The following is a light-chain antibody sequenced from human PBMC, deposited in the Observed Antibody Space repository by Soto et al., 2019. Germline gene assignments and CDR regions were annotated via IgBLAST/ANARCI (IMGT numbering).Light chain of an antibody. Sequence: DIQMTQSPSTLSASVGDRVTITCRASQSIYKWLAWYQQKPGKAPNLLIYKASNLESGVPSRFSGSGSGTEFTLTISSLQPDDFATFYCQQYNEYPLTFGGGTRVEIK. CDR1: QSIYKW. V-gene: IGKV1-5*03. CDR2: KAS. CDR3: QQYNEYPLT. J-gene: IGKJ4*01.